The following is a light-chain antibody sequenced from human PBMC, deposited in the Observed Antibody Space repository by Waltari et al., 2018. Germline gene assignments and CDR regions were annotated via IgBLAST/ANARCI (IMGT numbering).Light chain of an antibody. Sequence: SYVLTQPPSVSVAPGQTARITCGGNNIGSKRVPWYQQKPGQAPGLVVYDDSDRPSGIPERFSGSNSGNTATLTISRVEAGDEADYYCQVWDSSSDPNYVFGTGTKVTVL. V-gene: IGLV3-21*02. CDR2: DDS. CDR1: NIGSKR. J-gene: IGLJ1*01. CDR3: QVWDSSSDPNYV.